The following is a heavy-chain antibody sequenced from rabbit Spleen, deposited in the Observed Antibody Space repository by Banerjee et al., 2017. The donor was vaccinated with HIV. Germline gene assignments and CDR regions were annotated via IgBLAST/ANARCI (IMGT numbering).Heavy chain of an antibody. Sequence: QEQLEESGGGLVKPEGSLTLTCKASGVSLNDKDVMCWVRQAPGKGLEWIACINIVTGKSVYASWAKGRFTISKTSSSTVDLKMTSLTAADTATYFCARAIVPWLGLTRLDLWGQGTLVTVS. J-gene: IGHJ3*01. D-gene: IGHD4-1*01. V-gene: IGHV1S45*01. CDR2: INIVTGKS. CDR3: ARAIVPWLGLTRLDL. CDR1: GVSLNDKDV.